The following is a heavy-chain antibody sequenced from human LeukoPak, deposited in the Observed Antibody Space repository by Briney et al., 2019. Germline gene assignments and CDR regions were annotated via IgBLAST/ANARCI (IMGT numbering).Heavy chain of an antibody. D-gene: IGHD6-19*01. CDR1: GYSFTSYA. J-gene: IGHJ4*02. CDR2: INTNTGNP. V-gene: IGHV7-4-1*02. Sequence: ASVRVSCKASGYSFTSYAMNWVRQAPGQGLEWMGWINTNTGNPTYAQGFTGRCVFSLDTSVSTAYLQISSLKAEDTAVYSCARVAEYSSGWYDPFDYWGQGTLVTVSS. CDR3: ARVAEYSSGWYDPFDY.